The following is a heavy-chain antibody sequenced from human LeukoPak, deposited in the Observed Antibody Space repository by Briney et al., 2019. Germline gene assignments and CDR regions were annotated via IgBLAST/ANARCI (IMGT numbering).Heavy chain of an antibody. V-gene: IGHV3-7*01. J-gene: IGHJ6*02. CDR1: GFTFSSYW. CDR3: AREGEGCDFGIMDV. D-gene: IGHD3-16*01. CDR2: IKQDGSEK. Sequence: GGSLRLSCAASGFTFSSYWMSWVRQAPGKGLEWVANIKQDGSEKYYVDSVKGRFTISRDNAKNSLYLQMNSLRAEDTAVYYCAREGEGCDFGIMDVWGQGTTVTVSS.